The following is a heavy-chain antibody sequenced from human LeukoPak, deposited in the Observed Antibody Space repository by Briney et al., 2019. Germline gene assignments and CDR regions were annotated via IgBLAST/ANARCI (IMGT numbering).Heavy chain of an antibody. Sequence: ASMNVSRKSSGFTFAFSDFEWLRQARGQRPGWIGRITVASGNIDYAQKFRERVTISRDKSTNSLFMELRRLRVDDTAVYFCAATADVSRVFWLHPWGQGALVTVSS. CDR2: ITVASGNI. V-gene: IGHV1-58*01. D-gene: IGHD2-21*02. CDR1: GFTFAFSD. J-gene: IGHJ5*02. CDR3: AATADVSRVFWLHP.